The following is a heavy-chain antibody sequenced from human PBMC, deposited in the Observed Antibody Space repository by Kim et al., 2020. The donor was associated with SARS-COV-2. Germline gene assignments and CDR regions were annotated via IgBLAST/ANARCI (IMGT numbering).Heavy chain of an antibody. V-gene: IGHV3-53*01. Sequence: GGSLRLSCAASGFTVSSNYMSWVRQAPGKGLEWVSVIYSGGSTYYADSVKGLFTISRDNSKNTLYLQMNSLRAEDTAVNYCARAVDWINPVYYYGMDVWGQGTTVTVSS. D-gene: IGHD3-9*01. CDR1: GFTVSSNY. CDR3: ARAVDWINPVYYYGMDV. J-gene: IGHJ6*02. CDR2: IYSGGST.